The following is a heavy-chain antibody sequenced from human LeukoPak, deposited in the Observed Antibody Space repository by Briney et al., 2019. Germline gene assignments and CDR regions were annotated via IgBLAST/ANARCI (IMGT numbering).Heavy chain of an antibody. CDR2: IWYDGSNK. V-gene: IGHV3-33*01. J-gene: IGHJ3*02. D-gene: IGHD3-22*01. CDR1: GFTFSSYG. CDR3: ARSPQNPDSLHAFDI. Sequence: GRSLRLSCAASGFTFSSYGMHWVRQAPGKGLEWVAVIWYDGSNKYYADSVKGRFTISRDNSKNTLYLQMNSLRAEDTAVYCCARSPQNPDSLHAFDIWGQGTMVTVSS.